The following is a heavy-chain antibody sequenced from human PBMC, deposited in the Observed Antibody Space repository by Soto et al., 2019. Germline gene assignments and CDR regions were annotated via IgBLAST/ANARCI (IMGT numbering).Heavy chain of an antibody. CDR3: TTYHGDYNFDH. CDR1: VYTLNEVA. CDR2: FDPDEAET. J-gene: IGHJ5*02. D-gene: IGHD4-17*01. Sequence: QVQLVQSGAEVKKPGASVNVSCKVSVYTLNEVAMHWVRQAPGKGLEWLGGFDPDEAETIYAQHCQGRVTMTEDTSTDTVYMELSSLRSEDTALYFCTTYHGDYNFDHWGQGTLVTVSS. V-gene: IGHV1-24*01.